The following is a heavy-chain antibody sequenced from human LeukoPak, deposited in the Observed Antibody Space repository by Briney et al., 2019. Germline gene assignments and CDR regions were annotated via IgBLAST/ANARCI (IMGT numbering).Heavy chain of an antibody. V-gene: IGHV1-69*05. CDR2: IIPIFGTA. CDR1: GGTFSSYA. Sequence: SVKVSCKASGGTFSSYAISWVRQAPGQGLEWMGRIIPIFGTANYAQKFQGRVTITTDESTSTAYMELSSPRSEDTAVYYCASSWTYYYDSSGYYYGYWGQGTLVTVSS. CDR3: ASSWTYYYDSSGYYYGY. J-gene: IGHJ4*02. D-gene: IGHD3-22*01.